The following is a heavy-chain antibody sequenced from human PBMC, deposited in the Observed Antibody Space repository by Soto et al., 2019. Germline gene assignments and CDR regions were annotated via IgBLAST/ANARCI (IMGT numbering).Heavy chain of an antibody. J-gene: IGHJ4*02. D-gene: IGHD5-18*01. CDR2: INHSGST. Sequence: QVQLQQWGAGLLKPSETLSLTCAVYGGSFSGYYWSWIRQPPGKGLEWIGEINHSGSTNYNPSLKSRVTISVDTSKNQSSLKLSSVTAADTAVYYCARVGGGRGYSSGWMDYWGQGTLVTVSS. V-gene: IGHV4-34*01. CDR1: GGSFSGYY. CDR3: ARVGGGRGYSSGWMDY.